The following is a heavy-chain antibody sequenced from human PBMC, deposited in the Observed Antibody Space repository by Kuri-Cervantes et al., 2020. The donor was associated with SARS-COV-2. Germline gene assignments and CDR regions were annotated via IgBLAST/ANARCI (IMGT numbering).Heavy chain of an antibody. CDR2: INHSGST. CDR1: GGSFSGYY. J-gene: IGHJ6*03. V-gene: IGHV4-34*01. D-gene: IGHD2-2*01. Sequence: SETLSLTSAVYGGSFSGYYWSRIRQPQGKGLEWMGEINHSGSTNYNPSLKSRVTISVDTSKNQFSLKQSSVTAADTAVYYCARDCSSTSCSGEQNMDVWGKGTTVTVSS. CDR3: ARDCSSTSCSGEQNMDV.